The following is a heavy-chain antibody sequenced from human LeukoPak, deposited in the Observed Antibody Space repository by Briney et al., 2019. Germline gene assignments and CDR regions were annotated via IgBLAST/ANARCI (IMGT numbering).Heavy chain of an antibody. V-gene: IGHV3-30*02. Sequence: PGGSLRLSCAASGFTFSSYGMPWVRQAPGKGLEWVAFIRYDGSNKYYADSVKGRFTISRDNSKNTLYLQMNSLRAEDTAVYYCAKGAYYDILTGVEPDLDYWGQGTLVTVSS. CDR1: GFTFSSYG. CDR2: IRYDGSNK. J-gene: IGHJ4*02. D-gene: IGHD3-9*01. CDR3: AKGAYYDILTGVEPDLDY.